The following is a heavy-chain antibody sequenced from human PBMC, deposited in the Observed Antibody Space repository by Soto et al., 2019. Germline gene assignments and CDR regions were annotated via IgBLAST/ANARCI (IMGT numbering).Heavy chain of an antibody. CDR2: LDPADSYT. CDR1: GYSFTTSW. Sequence: GESLKISCNVSGYSFTTSWISWVRQMPEKGLEWMGVLDPADSYTNYSPSFHGHVTISVDKSINTAYLQWSSLTASDTAMYYCGRHLYDIRKFLDGFNVWGQGTMVTVSS. J-gene: IGHJ3*01. D-gene: IGHD3-22*01. CDR3: GRHLYDIRKFLDGFNV. V-gene: IGHV5-10-1*01.